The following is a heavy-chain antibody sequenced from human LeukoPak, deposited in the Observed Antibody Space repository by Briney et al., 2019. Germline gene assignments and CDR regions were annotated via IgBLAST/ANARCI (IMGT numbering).Heavy chain of an antibody. Sequence: SETLSLTCTVSGGSISSYYWSWIRQPPGKGLEWIGYIYYSGSTNYNPSLKSRVTISVDTSKNQFSLKLSSVTAADTAVYYCAGRPCSGGSCYLNWFDPWGQGTLVTVSS. V-gene: IGHV4-59*08. CDR3: AGRPCSGGSCYLNWFDP. J-gene: IGHJ5*02. CDR1: GGSISSYY. D-gene: IGHD2-15*01. CDR2: IYYSGST.